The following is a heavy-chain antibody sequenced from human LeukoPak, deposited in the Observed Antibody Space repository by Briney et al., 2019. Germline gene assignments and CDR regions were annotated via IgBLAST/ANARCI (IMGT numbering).Heavy chain of an antibody. V-gene: IGHV3-23*01. J-gene: IGHJ4*02. CDR1: GFTFSRYA. D-gene: IGHD2-8*01. Sequence: GGSLRLSCAASGFTFSRYAMSWVRQAPGKGLEWVSSISVSGGSTYYADSVKGRFIISRDNSKNTLYLQMNSLRAEDTAIYYCARSQTPYCTNGICYFFDYWGQGTLVTVSS. CDR3: ARSQTPYCTNGICYFFDY. CDR2: ISVSGGST.